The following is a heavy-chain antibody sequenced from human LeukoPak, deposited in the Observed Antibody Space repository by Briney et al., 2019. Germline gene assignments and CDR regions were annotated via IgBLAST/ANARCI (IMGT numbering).Heavy chain of an antibody. Sequence: PGGSLRLSCAASGFTFSSYSMTWVRQAPGKGLEWVSSISSSSSYIYYADSVKGRFTISRDNAKNSLYLQMNSLRAEDTAVYYCARDLLSGYSSSRTFDYWGQGTLVTVSS. CDR2: ISSSSSYI. CDR1: GFTFSSYS. J-gene: IGHJ4*02. CDR3: ARDLLSGYSSSRTFDY. V-gene: IGHV3-21*01. D-gene: IGHD6-13*01.